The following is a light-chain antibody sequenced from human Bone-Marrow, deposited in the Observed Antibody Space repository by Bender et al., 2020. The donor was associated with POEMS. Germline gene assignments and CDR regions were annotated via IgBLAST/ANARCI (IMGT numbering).Light chain of an antibody. CDR3: FSHEGSSTYV. Sequence: QSALTQPPSASGSPGQSVTISCTGTSSDIGSYNSVSWYHQHPGKAPRLMIYEVYKRPSGVPDRFSASKSGNTASLTVSGLQAADEGEYYFFSHEGSSTYVFGSGTTLTVL. J-gene: IGLJ1*01. V-gene: IGLV2-8*01. CDR1: SSDIGSYNS. CDR2: EVY.